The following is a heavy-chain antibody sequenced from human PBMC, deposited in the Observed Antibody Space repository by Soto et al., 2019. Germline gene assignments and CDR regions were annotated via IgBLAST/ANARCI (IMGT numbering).Heavy chain of an antibody. D-gene: IGHD3-10*01. J-gene: IGHJ6*02. V-gene: IGHV1-69*01. CDR2: IIPILNTA. CDR1: GGTFSSYS. CDR3: ARVDYDSTYGFYYYGLDV. Sequence: QVRLVQSGAEVKKPGSSVRVSCQTSGGTFSSYSFTWVRQAPGQGLEWMGEIIPILNTANFAQKFQSRVTITADEPTCTVYMDLSSLSPDDTAVYYCARVDYDSTYGFYYYGLDVWGQGTTVTVSS.